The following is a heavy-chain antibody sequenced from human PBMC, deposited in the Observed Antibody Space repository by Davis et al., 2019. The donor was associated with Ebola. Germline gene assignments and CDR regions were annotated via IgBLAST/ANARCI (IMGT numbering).Heavy chain of an antibody. CDR3: ARRHQEQEDYDFETSDV. J-gene: IGHJ4*02. Sequence: PSETLSLTCTVSGGSISNYYWSWIRQSAGKRLEWIGRIYSSGSTNYNPSLKSRVTMSVDTSMNRFSLILTSVTAADTAVYFCARRHQEQEDYDFETSDVWGQGTLVIVSS. D-gene: IGHD3/OR15-3a*01. CDR1: GGSISNYY. V-gene: IGHV4-4*07. CDR2: IYSSGST.